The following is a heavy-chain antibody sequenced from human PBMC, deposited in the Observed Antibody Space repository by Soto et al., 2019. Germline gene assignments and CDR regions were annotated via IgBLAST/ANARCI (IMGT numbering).Heavy chain of an antibody. D-gene: IGHD2-15*01. Sequence: QVQLVQSGAEVKKPGSSVKVSCKASGGTFSSYAISWVRQAPGQGLEWMGGIIPIFGTANYAQKFQGRVTITADESTSTAYMELSSLRSEDTAVYYCARVRSLIGYCSGGSCSKGNAFDIWGQGTMVTVSS. CDR1: GGTFSSYA. CDR2: IIPIFGTA. CDR3: ARVRSLIGYCSGGSCSKGNAFDI. J-gene: IGHJ3*02. V-gene: IGHV1-69*01.